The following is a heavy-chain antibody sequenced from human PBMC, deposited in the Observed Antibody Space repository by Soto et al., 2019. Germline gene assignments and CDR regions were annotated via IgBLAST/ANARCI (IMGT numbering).Heavy chain of an antibody. CDR1: GGPISSGGFS. V-gene: IGHV4-30-2*01. Sequence: SETLSLTCAFSGGPISSGGFSWSWLRQPPGKGLEWIGYMYHAGSTYYNPSLEGRATISVDRSKNQFSLRVSSVTAADTAVYYCARSYCGGDCYSDFDAFDIWGRGTMVTVSS. CDR3: ARSYCGGDCYSDFDAFDI. D-gene: IGHD2-21*02. CDR2: MYHAGST. J-gene: IGHJ3*02.